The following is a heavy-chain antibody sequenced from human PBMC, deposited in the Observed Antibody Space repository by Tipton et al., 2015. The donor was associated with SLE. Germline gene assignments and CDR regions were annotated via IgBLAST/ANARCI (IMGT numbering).Heavy chain of an antibody. J-gene: IGHJ4*02. CDR1: GFTFSASA. CDR3: TSSGSYYFDY. V-gene: IGHV3-73*01. CDR2: IRSKPNNYAT. Sequence: SLRLSCAASGFTFSASALHWVRQASGKGLEWVGRIRSKPNNYATAYAASVRGRFTISRDDSKNTAYLEMNSLKTEDTAVYYCTSSGSYYFDYWGQGTLVTVSS. D-gene: IGHD1-26*01.